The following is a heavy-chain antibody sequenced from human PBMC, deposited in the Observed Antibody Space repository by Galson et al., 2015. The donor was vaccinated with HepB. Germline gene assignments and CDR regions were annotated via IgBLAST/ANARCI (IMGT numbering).Heavy chain of an antibody. V-gene: IGHV1-2*02. CDR2: VNPNSGAT. D-gene: IGHD2-15*01. Sequence: SVKVSCKASGYTFTAYYIHWMRQAPGQGLEWMGWVNPNSGATNYAQNFQGRVTMTRDTSSSTAYMELGRLISDDTAVYYCARDRSYCSGGRCYSGYYYGLDVWGQGTTVTVSS. CDR3: ARDRSYCSGGRCYSGYYYGLDV. CDR1: GYTFTAYY. J-gene: IGHJ6*02.